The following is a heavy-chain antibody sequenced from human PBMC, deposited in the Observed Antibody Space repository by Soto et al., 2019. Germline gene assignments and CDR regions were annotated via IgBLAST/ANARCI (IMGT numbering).Heavy chain of an antibody. D-gene: IGHD2-2*02. J-gene: IGHJ5*02. CDR3: ARDRGAVVVPAAIFTSGRKKNWFDP. Sequence: ASVKVSCKASGYTFTSYYTHWVRQAPGQGLEWMGIINPSGGSTSYAQKFQGRVTMTRDTSTSTVYMELSSLRSEDTAVYYCARDRGAVVVPAAIFTSGRKKNWFDPWGQGTLVTVSS. V-gene: IGHV1-46*01. CDR2: INPSGGST. CDR1: GYTFTSYY.